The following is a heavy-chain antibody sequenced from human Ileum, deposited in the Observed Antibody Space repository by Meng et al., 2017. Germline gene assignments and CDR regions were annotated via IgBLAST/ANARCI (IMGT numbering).Heavy chain of an antibody. CDR2: AST. V-gene: IGHV4-61*08. Sequence: HVQRQELGPVLVRPSETLSLICAVSGGSVSSSGYQWGWIRQPPGKGLEWIGYASTNYNPSLKSRVTISVDTSKNQFSLKLSSVTAADTAVYYCARDHWGSLDYWGQGVLVTVSS. CDR1: GGSVSSSGYQ. D-gene: IGHD7-27*01. CDR3: ARDHWGSLDY. J-gene: IGHJ4*02.